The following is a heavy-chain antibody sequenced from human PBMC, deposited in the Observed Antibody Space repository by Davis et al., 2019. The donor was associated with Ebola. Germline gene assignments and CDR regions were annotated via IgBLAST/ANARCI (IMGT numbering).Heavy chain of an antibody. CDR2: IVVGNGNT. Sequence: AASVKVSCKASGFSFTNSAVQWLGQARGQRLEWIGWIVVGNGNTNYAQKFQERVTVTRDMSKSTAYMELSSLRSEDTAVYYCDGSDFDPWGQGTLVTVSS. J-gene: IGHJ5*02. CDR3: DGSDFDP. D-gene: IGHD6-25*01. CDR1: GFSFTNSA. V-gene: IGHV1-58*01.